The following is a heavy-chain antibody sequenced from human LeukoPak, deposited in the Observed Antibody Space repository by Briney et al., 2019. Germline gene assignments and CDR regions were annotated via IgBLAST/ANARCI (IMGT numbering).Heavy chain of an antibody. Sequence: GGSLRLSCAASGFTLSSYGMRWVRQAPGKGRAWVSSISCSAGSTYHADSVKGRFTISRDNSTNPLYLQMHSLRAEDTAVYYCAKTGQWLVFDYWGQGTLVTVSS. V-gene: IGHV3-23*01. CDR3: AKTGQWLVFDY. J-gene: IGHJ4*02. CDR1: GFTLSSYG. D-gene: IGHD6-19*01. CDR2: ISCSAGST.